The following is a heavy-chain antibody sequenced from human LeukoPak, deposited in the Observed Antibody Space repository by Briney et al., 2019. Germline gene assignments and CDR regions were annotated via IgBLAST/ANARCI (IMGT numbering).Heavy chain of an antibody. D-gene: IGHD7-27*01. J-gene: IGHJ2*01. CDR3: AKGVLGPYYFDL. CDR2: IHYTGAT. CDR1: GGSFRGYY. V-gene: IGHV4-34*01. Sequence: SETLSLTCAVYGGSFRGYYWSWIRQPPGKGLEWIGEIHYTGATNYKPSLKSRVTISGDPSKNQVSLRVSSVTAADTAVYYCAKGVLGPYYFDLWGRGTLVTVSS.